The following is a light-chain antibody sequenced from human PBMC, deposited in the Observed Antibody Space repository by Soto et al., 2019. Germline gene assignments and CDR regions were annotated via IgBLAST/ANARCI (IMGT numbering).Light chain of an antibody. CDR2: GAS. CDR1: QSVSSSY. V-gene: IGKV3-20*01. Sequence: EIVLTQSPGTLSLSPGERATLSCRASQSVSSSYLAWYQQKPGQAPRLLIYGASSRATGIPDRFSGSGSGTDFTLTISSREPEDFAVYYCQQYGSSPSWTFGQGTKVEIK. CDR3: QQYGSSPSWT. J-gene: IGKJ1*01.